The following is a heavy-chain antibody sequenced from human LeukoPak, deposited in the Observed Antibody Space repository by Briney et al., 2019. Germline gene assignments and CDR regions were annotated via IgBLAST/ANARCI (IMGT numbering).Heavy chain of an antibody. D-gene: IGHD3-9*01. CDR1: GYSFTSYW. V-gene: IGHV5-51*01. J-gene: IGHJ6*04. CDR2: IYPGDSDT. Sequence: GESLKISCKGSGYSFTSYWIGWVRQMPGKGLEGMGIIYPGDSDTRYSPSFQGQVTISADKSISTAYLQWSSLKASDTAMYYCARHRKHYDILTGSPYGMDVWGKGTTVTVSS. CDR3: ARHRKHYDILTGSPYGMDV.